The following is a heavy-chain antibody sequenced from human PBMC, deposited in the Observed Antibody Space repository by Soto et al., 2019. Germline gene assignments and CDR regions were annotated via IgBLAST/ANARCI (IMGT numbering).Heavy chain of an antibody. Sequence: SETLSLTCTVSGGSISSSSYYWGWIRQPPGEGLEWIGSIYYSGSTYYNPSLKSRVTISVDTSKNQFSLKLSSVTAADTAVYYCASDTGAAADTLEDYWGQGTLVTVSS. D-gene: IGHD6-13*01. J-gene: IGHJ4*02. CDR3: ASDTGAAADTLEDY. CDR2: IYYSGST. V-gene: IGHV4-39*01. CDR1: GGSISSSSYY.